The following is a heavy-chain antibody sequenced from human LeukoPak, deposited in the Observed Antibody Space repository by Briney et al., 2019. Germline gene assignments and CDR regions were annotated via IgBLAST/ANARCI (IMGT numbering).Heavy chain of an antibody. CDR3: AREFRQNWFDP. J-gene: IGHJ5*02. CDR2: IWYDGSNK. CDR1: GFTFSSYD. Sequence: GGSLRLSCEASGFTFSSYDMNWVRQAPGKGLEWVAVIWYDGSNKYYADSVKGRFTISRDNSKNTLYLQMNSLRAEDTAVYYCAREFRQNWFDPWGQGTLVTVSS. V-gene: IGHV3-33*08.